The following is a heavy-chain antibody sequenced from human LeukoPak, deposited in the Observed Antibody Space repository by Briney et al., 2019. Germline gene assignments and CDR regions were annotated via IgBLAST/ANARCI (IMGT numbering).Heavy chain of an antibody. CDR3: ARQERYFDWGFDY. CDR2: IYSGGSA. Sequence: GGSLRLSCAASGFTVSSNYMSWVRQAPGKGLEWVSVIYSGGSAYYADSVKGRFTISRDKSKNTLYLQMNSLRAEDTAVYYCARQERYFDWGFDYWGQGTLVTVSS. J-gene: IGHJ4*02. D-gene: IGHD3-9*01. V-gene: IGHV3-53*01. CDR1: GFTVSSNY.